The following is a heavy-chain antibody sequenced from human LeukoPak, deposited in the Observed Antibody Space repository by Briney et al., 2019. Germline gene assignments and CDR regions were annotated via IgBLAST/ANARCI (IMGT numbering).Heavy chain of an antibody. CDR2: ISGSTNYI. V-gene: IGHV3-21*01. CDR3: ARDRRGYYDILTGYYVDY. D-gene: IGHD3-9*01. CDR1: GFTFSSYS. Sequence: GGSLRLSCSASGFTFSSYSMNWVRQAPGKGLEGGSSISGSTNYIYYADSVKGRFTISRDNAKNSLYLQMNSLRAEDTAVYHCARDRRGYYDILTGYYVDYWGQGTLVTVSS. J-gene: IGHJ4*02.